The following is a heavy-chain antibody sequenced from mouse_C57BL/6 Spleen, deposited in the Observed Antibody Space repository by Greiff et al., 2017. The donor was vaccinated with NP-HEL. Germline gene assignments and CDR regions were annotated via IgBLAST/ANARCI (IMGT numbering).Heavy chain of an antibody. CDR1: GFNIKDDY. Sequence: EVQLQQSGAELVRPGASVKLSCTASGFNIKDDYMHWVKQRPEQGLEWIGWIDPENGDTEYASKFQGKATITADTSSNTAYLQLSSLTSEDTAVYYCTTAYHTHDFDYGGQGTTLTVSS. D-gene: IGHD2-12*01. CDR2: IDPENGDT. V-gene: IGHV14-4*01. J-gene: IGHJ2*01. CDR3: TTAYHTHDFDY.